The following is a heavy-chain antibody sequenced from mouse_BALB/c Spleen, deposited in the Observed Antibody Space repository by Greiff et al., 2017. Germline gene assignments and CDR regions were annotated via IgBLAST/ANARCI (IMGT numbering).Heavy chain of an antibody. CDR1: GYTFTDYA. J-gene: IGHJ1*01. CDR2: ISTYYGDA. CDR3: ERTGHYGSSDWYFDV. Sequence: QVQLQQSGAELVRPGVSVKISCKGSGYTFTDYAMHWVKQSHAKSLEWIGVISTYYGDASYNQKFKGKATMTVDKSSSTAYMELARLTSEDSAIYYCERTGHYGSSDWYFDVWGAGTTVTVSS. D-gene: IGHD1-1*01. V-gene: IGHV1S137*01.